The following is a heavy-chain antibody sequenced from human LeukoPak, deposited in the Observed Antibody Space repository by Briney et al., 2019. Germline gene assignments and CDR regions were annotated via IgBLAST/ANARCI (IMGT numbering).Heavy chain of an antibody. D-gene: IGHD6-13*01. V-gene: IGHV1-18*01. J-gene: IGHJ4*02. CDR3: ARAAVAAAGIKGGSDY. CDR2: ISAYNGNT. CDR1: GYTFTGYG. Sequence: ASVKVSCKASGYTFTGYGISWVRQAPGQGLEWMGWISAYNGNTNYAQKLQGRVTMTTDTSTSTAYMELRSLRSDDTAVYYCARAAVAAAGIKGGSDYWGQGTLVTVSS.